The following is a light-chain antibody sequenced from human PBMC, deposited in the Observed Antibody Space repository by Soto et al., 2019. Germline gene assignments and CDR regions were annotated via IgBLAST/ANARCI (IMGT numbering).Light chain of an antibody. CDR2: VEGSGNY. CDR1: SGHSSYI. CDR3: DTWDTNTQV. J-gene: IGLJ2*01. V-gene: IGLV4-60*03. Sequence: QSVLTQSSSASASLGSSVKLTCTLSSGHSSYIIAWHQQQTGKAPRFLMTVEGSGNYNTGSGVPDRVSGSSAGADRYLTISNRQSEDEATYYCDTWDTNTQVFGGGTKLTVL.